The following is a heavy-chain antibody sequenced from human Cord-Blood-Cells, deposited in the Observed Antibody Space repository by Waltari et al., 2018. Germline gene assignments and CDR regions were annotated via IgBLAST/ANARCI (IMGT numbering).Heavy chain of an antibody. CDR1: GFTVSSNY. D-gene: IGHD3-22*01. Sequence: EVQLVESGGGLVQPGGSLRLSCAASGFTVSSNYMSWVRQAPGKGLEWGSVIYSGGSTYYADSVKGRFTSSRHNSKNTLYLQMNSLRAEDTAVYYCARDGSSGYYFDYWGQGTLVTVSS. CDR3: ARDGSSGYYFDY. V-gene: IGHV3-53*04. J-gene: IGHJ4*02. CDR2: IYSGGST.